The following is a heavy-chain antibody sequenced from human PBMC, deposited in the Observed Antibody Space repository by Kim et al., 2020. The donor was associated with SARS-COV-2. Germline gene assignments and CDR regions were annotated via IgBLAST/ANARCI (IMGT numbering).Heavy chain of an antibody. CDR3: ARDRRSVSSYYYYYGMDV. D-gene: IGHD1-20*01. Sequence: ASVKVSCKASGYTFTSYAMHWVRQAPGQRLEWMGCINAGNGNTKYSQKFQGRVTITRDTSASTAYMELSSLRSEDTAVYYCARDRRSVSSYYYYYGMDVWGQGTTVTVSS. CDR1: GYTFTSYA. J-gene: IGHJ6*02. CDR2: INAGNGNT. V-gene: IGHV1-3*01.